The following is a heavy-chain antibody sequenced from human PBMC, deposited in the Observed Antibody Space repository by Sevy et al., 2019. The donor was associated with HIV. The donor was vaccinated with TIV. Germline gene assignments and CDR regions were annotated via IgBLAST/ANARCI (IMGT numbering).Heavy chain of an antibody. V-gene: IGHV3-21*01. CDR2: ISSSSSYI. J-gene: IGHJ4*02. CDR1: EFTFSSYS. CDR3: ARDLYGSGSYEFDY. Sequence: GGSLRLSCAASEFTFSSYSMNWVRQAPGKGLEWVSSISSSSSYIYYADSVKGRFTISRDNAKNSLYLQMNSLRAEDTAVYYCARDLYGSGSYEFDYWGQGTLVTVSS. D-gene: IGHD3-10*01.